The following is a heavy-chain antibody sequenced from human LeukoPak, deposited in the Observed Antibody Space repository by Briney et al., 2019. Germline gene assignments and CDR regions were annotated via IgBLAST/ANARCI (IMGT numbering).Heavy chain of an antibody. CDR2: IFSSGST. CDR3: ARHYYDRSDSYSFDY. Sequence: SETLSLTCTVSGGSISGYYWSWIRQPPGKGLGWIGYIFSSGSTNYNPSLKSRVTISEDTSVNQFSLKLSSVTAADTAVYYCARHYYDRSDSYSFDYWGQGTLVTVSS. D-gene: IGHD3-22*01. CDR1: GGSISGYY. J-gene: IGHJ4*02. V-gene: IGHV4-59*08.